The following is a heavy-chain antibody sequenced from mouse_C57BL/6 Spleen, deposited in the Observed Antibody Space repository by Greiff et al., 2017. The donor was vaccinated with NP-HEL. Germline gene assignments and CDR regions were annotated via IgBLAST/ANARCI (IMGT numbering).Heavy chain of an antibody. Sequence: QVQLQQPGAELVKPGASVKMSCKASGYTFTSYWITWVKQRPGQGLEWIGDIYPGSGSTNYNEKFKSKATLTVDTSSSTAYMQLSSLTSEDSAVYYCARRYYDYDDAMDYWGQGTSVTVSS. CDR3: ARRYYDYDDAMDY. D-gene: IGHD2-4*01. V-gene: IGHV1-55*01. CDR1: GYTFTSYW. J-gene: IGHJ4*01. CDR2: IYPGSGST.